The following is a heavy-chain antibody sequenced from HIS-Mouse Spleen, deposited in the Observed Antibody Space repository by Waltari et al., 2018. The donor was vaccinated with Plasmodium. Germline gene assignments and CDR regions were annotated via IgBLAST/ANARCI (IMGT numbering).Heavy chain of an antibody. CDR2: IDWEDEK. D-gene: IGHD6-6*01. Sequence: QVTLRESGPALVKPTQTLTLTCTFSGFSLSTSVMCVSWIRQPPGKALEWLARIDWEDEKSYSTSQKTRHSNSKVTSKNQEVVKMTDMDPVDTATYYCALTTYSSSSAKYYYYGMDVWGQGTTVTVSS. V-gene: IGHV2-70*15. CDR3: ALTTYSSSSAKYYYYGMDV. J-gene: IGHJ6*02. CDR1: GFSLSTSVMC.